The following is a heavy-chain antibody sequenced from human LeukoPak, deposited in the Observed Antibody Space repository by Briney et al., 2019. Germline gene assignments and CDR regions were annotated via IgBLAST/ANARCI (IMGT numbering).Heavy chain of an antibody. CDR3: ARDQRVGATRYFQH. V-gene: IGHV3-53*01. J-gene: IGHJ1*01. CDR2: IYNGGST. D-gene: IGHD1-26*01. CDR1: GFTVSSNY. Sequence: GGSLRLSCAASGFTVSSNYMSWVRQAPGKGLEWVSVIYNGGSTYYADSVKGRFTISRDNSKNTLYLQMNSLRAEDTAVYYCARDQRVGATRYFQHWGQGTLVTVSS.